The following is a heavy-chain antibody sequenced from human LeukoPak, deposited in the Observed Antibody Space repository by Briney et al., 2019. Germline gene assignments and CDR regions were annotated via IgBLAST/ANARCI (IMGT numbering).Heavy chain of an antibody. V-gene: IGHV4-39*07. J-gene: IGHJ4*02. CDR1: GGSINSNTDY. CDR3: ARGGGWGNWNDAVDY. D-gene: IGHD1-1*01. Sequence: PSETLSLTCTVSGGSINSNTDYWGWIRQPPRKGPEWIGSIHYGGSTYYNPSLKSRVAISVDRSKNQLSLKVNSVTAADTAVYYCARGGGWGNWNDAVDYWGQGTLVTVSS. CDR2: IHYGGST.